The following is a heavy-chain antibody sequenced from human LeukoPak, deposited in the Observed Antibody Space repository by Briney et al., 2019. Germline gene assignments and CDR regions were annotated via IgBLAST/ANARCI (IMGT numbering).Heavy chain of an antibody. CDR2: IASDGSGT. CDR1: GITFNTYW. Sequence: GGSLRLSCEVSGITFNTYWMHWVRQVPGKGLVWVARIASDGSGTSYADSVKGRFIVSRDNAKNMLFLQMSGLRVEDTAIYYCATGNRGQWLVPFDSWGQGTLVTVS. J-gene: IGHJ4*02. V-gene: IGHV3-74*01. D-gene: IGHD6-19*01. CDR3: ATGNRGQWLVPFDS.